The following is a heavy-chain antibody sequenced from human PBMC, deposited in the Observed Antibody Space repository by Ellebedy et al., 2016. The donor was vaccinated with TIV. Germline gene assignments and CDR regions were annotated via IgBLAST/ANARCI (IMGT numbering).Heavy chain of an antibody. Sequence: GESLKISXADSGFSFNIYAMSWVRQAPGKGLEWVSTISGSGDTTYYADSVKGRFTISRDNSKNTLFLQMNSLRAEDTAVYYCARGFYCGGACYSHYWGQGTLVTVSS. V-gene: IGHV3-23*01. CDR2: ISGSGDTT. D-gene: IGHD2-21*01. J-gene: IGHJ4*02. CDR3: ARGFYCGGACYSHY. CDR1: GFSFNIYA.